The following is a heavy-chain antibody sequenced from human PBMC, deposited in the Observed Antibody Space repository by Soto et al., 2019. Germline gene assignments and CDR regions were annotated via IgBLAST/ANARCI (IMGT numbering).Heavy chain of an antibody. CDR3: ARDLGQQLVDY. CDR1: GGTFSSYA. V-gene: IGHV1-18*01. J-gene: IGHJ4*02. CDR2: ISAYNGNK. D-gene: IGHD6-13*01. Sequence: ASVKVSCKASGGTFSSYAISWVRQAPGQGLEWMGWISAYNGNKKYAQKLQGRVTMTTDTSTSTAYMELRSLRSDDTAVYYCARDLGQQLVDYWGQGTLVIVSS.